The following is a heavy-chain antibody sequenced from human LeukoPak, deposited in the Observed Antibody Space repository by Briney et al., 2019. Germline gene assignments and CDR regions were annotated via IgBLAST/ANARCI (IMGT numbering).Heavy chain of an antibody. CDR1: GGSISSGDYY. CDR2: IYSSGST. CDR3: ARDLGMAATTDY. V-gene: IGHV4-30-4*01. Sequence: SQTLSLTCTVSGGSISSGDYYWSWLRQPPGKGLEWIVYIYSSGSTYYNPSLKSRVTISVDTSKNQFSLKLSSVTAADTAVYYCARDLGMAATTDYWGQGTLVTVSS. J-gene: IGHJ4*02. D-gene: IGHD6-13*01.